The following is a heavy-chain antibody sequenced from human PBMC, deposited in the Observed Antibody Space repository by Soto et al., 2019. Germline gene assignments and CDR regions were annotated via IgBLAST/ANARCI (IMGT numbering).Heavy chain of an antibody. D-gene: IGHD3-22*01. J-gene: IGHJ4*02. CDR2: IIPIFGTA. CDR1: GGTFSSYA. CDR3: AGDSDYYDSSGPPAHGY. Sequence: QVQLVQSGAEVKKPGSSVKVSCKASGGTFSSYAISWVRQAPGQGLEWMGGIIPIFGTANYAQKFQGRVTITADESTSTGYRELSSLRPEDTAVDYCAGDSDYYDSSGPPAHGYWGQGTLVTVSS. V-gene: IGHV1-69*12.